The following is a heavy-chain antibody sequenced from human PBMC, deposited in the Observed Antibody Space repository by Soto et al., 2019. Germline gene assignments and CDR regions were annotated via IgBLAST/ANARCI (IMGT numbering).Heavy chain of an antibody. J-gene: IGHJ4*02. CDR2: ISSSGST. Sequence: QLQLQESGPGLVKPSETLSLTCTVSGGSISSSSYYWGWIRQPPGKGLEWIGSISSSGSTYYKPSLKSRVAMSVDTSKNQFSIKLTSVTAADTAVYYCARRNWCSFGYWGQGTLVTVSS. V-gene: IGHV4-39*01. D-gene: IGHD2-8*02. CDR3: ARRNWCSFGY. CDR1: GGSISSSSYY.